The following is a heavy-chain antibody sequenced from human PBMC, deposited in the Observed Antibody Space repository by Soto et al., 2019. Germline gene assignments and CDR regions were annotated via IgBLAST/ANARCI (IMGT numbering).Heavy chain of an antibody. CDR3: ERVLEWELYDN. Sequence: EVQLVESGGGLVQPGGSLRLSCAASGFTFTSYWMHWVRQAPGKGLVWVSRINTDGGRTSYADSVKGRFTISRDNAKNTVYLQTNSLRAEDTAVYYCERVLEWELYDNWGQGTLVTVSS. D-gene: IGHD1-26*01. CDR1: GFTFTSYW. CDR2: INTDGGRT. J-gene: IGHJ4*02. V-gene: IGHV3-74*01.